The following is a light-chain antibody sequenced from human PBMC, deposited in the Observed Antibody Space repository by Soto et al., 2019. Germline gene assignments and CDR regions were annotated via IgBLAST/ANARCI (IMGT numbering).Light chain of an antibody. J-gene: IGLJ2*01. CDR3: CSYAGSSTVV. CDR1: SSDVGSYNL. CDR2: EVS. V-gene: IGLV2-23*02. Sequence: QSALTQPASVSGSPGQSITISCTGTSSDVGSYNLVSWYQQYPGKAPKVMIYEVSERPSGLSNRFSGSKSDNTASLTISGLQAEDEADYYCCSYAGSSTVVFGGGNKVTVL.